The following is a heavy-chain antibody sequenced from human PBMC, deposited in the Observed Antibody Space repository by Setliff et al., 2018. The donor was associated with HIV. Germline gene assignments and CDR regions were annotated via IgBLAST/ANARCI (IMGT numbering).Heavy chain of an antibody. D-gene: IGHD3-22*01. CDR3: ARHQGKYYDSSGYSGWFFDL. CDR1: GGSISSNNYF. J-gene: IGHJ2*01. V-gene: IGHV4-39*01. CDR2: IYYSGST. Sequence: SETLSLTCTVSGGSISSNNYFWGWIRQPPEKGLEWIGSIYYSGSTYYNPSLKSRVTISIDTSRNQFSLKLTSVTAADTAVYYCARHQGKYYDSSGYSGWFFDLWGRGTLVTVSS.